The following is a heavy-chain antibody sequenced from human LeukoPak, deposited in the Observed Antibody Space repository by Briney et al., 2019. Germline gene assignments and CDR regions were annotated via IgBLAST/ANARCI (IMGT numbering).Heavy chain of an antibody. J-gene: IGHJ4*02. D-gene: IGHD3-22*01. CDR1: GFIVSSNY. CDR2: IHDGDIT. Sequence: PGGSLRLSCAASGFIVSSNYMNWVRQAPGKGPEWVSVIHDGDITYADSVKGRFTISRDSPRNTVYLQMTSLGAEDTAVYYCVRDLEYSSAYWGQGTLVTVSS. V-gene: IGHV3-66*01. CDR3: VRDLEYSSAY.